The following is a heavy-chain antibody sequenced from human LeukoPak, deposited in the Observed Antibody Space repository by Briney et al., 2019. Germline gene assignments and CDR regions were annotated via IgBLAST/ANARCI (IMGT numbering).Heavy chain of an antibody. Sequence: PSETLSLTCAVYSGSFSGYYWSWIRQPPGKGLEWIGEINHSGSTNYNPSLKSRVTISVDTSKNQFSLKLSSVTAADTAVYYCARGRVVVQRPWFDPWAREPWSPSPQ. CDR2: INHSGST. V-gene: IGHV4-34*01. CDR3: ARGRVVVQRPWFDP. CDR1: SGSFSGYY. J-gene: IGHJ5*02. D-gene: IGHD3-22*01.